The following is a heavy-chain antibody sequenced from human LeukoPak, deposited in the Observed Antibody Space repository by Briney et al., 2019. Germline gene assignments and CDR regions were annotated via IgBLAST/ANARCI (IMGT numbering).Heavy chain of an antibody. J-gene: IGHJ4*02. D-gene: IGHD4-17*01. CDR2: IIPIFGTA. Sequence: GASVKVSCKASGGTFSSYAISWVRQAPGQGLEWMGGIIPIFGTANYAQKFQGRVTITTDESTNTAYMELNSLRSDDTAVYYCARAPTTVTIHFDYWGQGTLVTVSS. CDR1: GGTFSSYA. CDR3: ARAPTTVTIHFDY. V-gene: IGHV1-69*05.